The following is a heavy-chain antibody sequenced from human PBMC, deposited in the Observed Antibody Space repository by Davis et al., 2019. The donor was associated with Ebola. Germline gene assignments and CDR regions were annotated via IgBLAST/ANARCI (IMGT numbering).Heavy chain of an antibody. D-gene: IGHD3-22*01. J-gene: IGHJ4*02. CDR3: ARDGSHYYDSSGSDY. CDR1: GFTFSSYW. CDR2: INSDGSST. Sequence: PGGSLRLSCAASGFTFSSYWMHWVRQAPGKGLVWVSRINSDGSSTSYADSVKGRFTISRDNAKNSLYLQMNSLRAEDTAVYYCARDGSHYYDSSGSDYWGQGTLVTVSS. V-gene: IGHV3-74*01.